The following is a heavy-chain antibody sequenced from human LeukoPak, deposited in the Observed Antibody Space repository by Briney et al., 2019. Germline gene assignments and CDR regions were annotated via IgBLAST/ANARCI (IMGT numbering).Heavy chain of an antibody. V-gene: IGHV3-23*01. J-gene: IGHJ4*02. CDR1: GFTFSSYA. CDR2: ISGSGGST. D-gene: IGHD1-26*01. Sequence: PGGSLRLSCAASGFTFSSYAMSWVRQAQGKGMEWVSAISGSGGSTYYADSVKGRFTISRDNSTNTLYPQMNSLRAEDTAVYYCAKEPTPLPRSGSYFGYWGQGTLVTVSS. CDR3: AKEPTPLPRSGSYFGY.